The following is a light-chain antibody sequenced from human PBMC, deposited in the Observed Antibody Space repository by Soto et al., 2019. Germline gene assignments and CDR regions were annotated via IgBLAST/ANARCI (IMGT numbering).Light chain of an antibody. CDR3: QQSYDSPPT. CDR2: GAS. CDR1: QTINNY. V-gene: IGKV1-39*01. Sequence: EIQMTQSPNTLSASVGDRVTITCRASQTINNYLNWYQQKPGRATKCLIYGASSLQSGVSSRFSGGESGTDYTLTISTLQPEDFATYYCQQSYDSPPTFGGGTKVEIK. J-gene: IGKJ4*01.